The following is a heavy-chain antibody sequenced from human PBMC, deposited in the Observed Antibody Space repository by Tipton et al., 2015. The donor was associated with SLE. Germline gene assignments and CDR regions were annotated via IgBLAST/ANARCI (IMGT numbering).Heavy chain of an antibody. Sequence: LRLSCTVSGGSISSSNYYWGWIRQPPGKGLEWIGSISYRGNTYYNPSLKSRVTISVGTSKNHFSLKVTSVTAADTAVYYCARVSTMVRGVQDFYYYCLDVWGKGTTVTVSS. J-gene: IGHJ6*03. CDR1: GGSISSSNYY. CDR2: ISYRGNT. V-gene: IGHV4-39*02. CDR3: ARVSTMVRGVQDFYYYCLDV. D-gene: IGHD3-10*01.